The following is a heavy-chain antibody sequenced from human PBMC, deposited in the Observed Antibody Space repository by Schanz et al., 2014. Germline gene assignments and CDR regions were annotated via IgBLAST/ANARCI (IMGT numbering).Heavy chain of an antibody. D-gene: IGHD1-26*01. CDR1: GYTFTRSG. CDR2: IGGSDGNT. V-gene: IGHV1-18*01. Sequence: QVQLVQSGVEVKTPGASVKVSCKASGYTFTRSGISWVRQAPGQGLEWMGWIGGSDGNTNLAQKLQGRVTMTTDTSTSTVYMELRSLTSDDSAVYYCARDRDQWDGNYLDYWGQGTLVTVSS. CDR3: ARDRDQWDGNYLDY. J-gene: IGHJ4*02.